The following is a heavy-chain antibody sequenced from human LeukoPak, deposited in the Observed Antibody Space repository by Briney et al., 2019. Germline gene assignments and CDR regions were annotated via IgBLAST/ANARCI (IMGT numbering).Heavy chain of an antibody. CDR1: GFTVSSNY. D-gene: IGHD3-16*02. CDR2: ISGSGGST. CDR3: AKYKGVWGSYRYTSYFDY. J-gene: IGHJ4*02. Sequence: GGSLRLSCAASGFTVSSNYMSWVRQAPGKGLEWVSAISGSGGSTYYADSVKGRFTISRDNSKNTLYLQMNSLRAEDTAVYYCAKYKGVWGSYRYTSYFDYWGQGTLVTVSS. V-gene: IGHV3-23*01.